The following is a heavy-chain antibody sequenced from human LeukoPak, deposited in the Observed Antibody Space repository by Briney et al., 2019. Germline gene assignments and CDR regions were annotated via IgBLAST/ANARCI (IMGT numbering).Heavy chain of an antibody. CDR1: GYTFTNYG. Sequence: ASVKVSCKTSGYTFTNYGVNWVRQAPGQGLEWMGWISAHNGITNYAQNLQGRVTMTTDTSTSAAYMELRSLRSGDTAVYYCARAPIYDTSVYHPDRNFDYWGQGTLVTVSS. V-gene: IGHV1-18*01. J-gene: IGHJ4*02. D-gene: IGHD3-22*01. CDR2: ISAHNGIT. CDR3: ARAPIYDTSVYHPDRNFDY.